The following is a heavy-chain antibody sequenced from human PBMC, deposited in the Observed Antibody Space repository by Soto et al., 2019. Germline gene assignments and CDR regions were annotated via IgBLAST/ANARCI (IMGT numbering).Heavy chain of an antibody. CDR3: ARIQLEREPEFRYYFDY. CDR1: GYTFTGYY. D-gene: IGHD1-1*01. CDR2: INPNNGDT. Sequence: ASVKVSCKASGYTFTGYYMHWVRQAPGQGLEWMGWINPNNGDTNYAQKLQGRVTMTTDTSTSTAYMELRSLRSDDTAVYYCARIQLEREPEFRYYFDYWGQGTLVTVSS. J-gene: IGHJ4*02. V-gene: IGHV1-2*02.